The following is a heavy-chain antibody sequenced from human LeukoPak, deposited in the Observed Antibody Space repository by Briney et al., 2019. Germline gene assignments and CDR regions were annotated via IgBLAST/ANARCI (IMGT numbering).Heavy chain of an antibody. CDR2: IYSGGST. J-gene: IGHJ4*02. Sequence: GGSLRLSCAASGFTVSSNYMSWVRQAPGKGLEGVSVIYSGGSTYYADSVKGRFTISRDNSKNTLYLQMNSLRAEDTAVYYCARVGATILWGFDYWGQGTLVTVSS. CDR1: GFTVSSNY. CDR3: ARVGATILWGFDY. D-gene: IGHD1-26*01. V-gene: IGHV3-66*01.